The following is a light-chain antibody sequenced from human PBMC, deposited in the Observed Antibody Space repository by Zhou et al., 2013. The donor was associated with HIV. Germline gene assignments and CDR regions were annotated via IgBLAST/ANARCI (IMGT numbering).Light chain of an antibody. J-gene: IGKJ1*01. V-gene: IGKV1-27*01. Sequence: DIQMTQSPSSLSASVGDRVTITCRASQGISNFLAWYQQKPGKPPKVLIYAASTLQSGVPSRFSGSGSGTDFTLTVTQPRSLEECCQLITRQKYNTAPWTFGQGTKVEMK. CDR2: AAS. CDR1: QGISNF. CDR3: QKYNTAPWT.